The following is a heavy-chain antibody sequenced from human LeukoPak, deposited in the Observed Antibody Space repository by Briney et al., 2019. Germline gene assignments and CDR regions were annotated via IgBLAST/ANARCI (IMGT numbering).Heavy chain of an antibody. CDR1: GGSISSSNW. J-gene: IGHJ4*02. CDR2: IYHSGST. CDR3: ARVARVWFGEGQFDY. V-gene: IGHV4-4*02. Sequence: WETLSLTCAVSGGSISSSNWWSWVRQPPGKGLEWIGEIYHSGSTNYNPSLKSRVTISVDKSKNQFSLKLSSVTAADTAVYYCARVARVWFGEGQFDYWGQGALVTVSS. D-gene: IGHD3-10*01.